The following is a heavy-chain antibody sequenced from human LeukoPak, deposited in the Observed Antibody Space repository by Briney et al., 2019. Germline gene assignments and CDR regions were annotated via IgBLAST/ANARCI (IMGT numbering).Heavy chain of an antibody. D-gene: IGHD5-12*01. CDR1: GFTFSSYW. CDR2: IKQDGSEE. J-gene: IGHJ4*02. CDR3: ARGKATITWYYFDY. Sequence: GGSLRLSCAASGFTFSSYWMSWVRQAPGKGLEWVANIKQDGSEEYYVDSVKGRFTISRDNAKNSLYLQMNSLRAEDTAVYYCARGKATITWYYFDYWGQGTLVTVSS. V-gene: IGHV3-7*01.